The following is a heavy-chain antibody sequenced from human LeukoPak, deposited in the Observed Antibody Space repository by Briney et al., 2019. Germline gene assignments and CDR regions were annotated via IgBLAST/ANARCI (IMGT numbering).Heavy chain of an antibody. V-gene: IGHV4-34*01. J-gene: IGHJ6*03. Sequence: SETLSLTCAVYGGSFSGYYWSWIRQPPGKGLEWIGEINHSGSTNYNPSLKSQVTISVDTSKNQFSLKLSSVTAADTAVYYCARLGYSSSWHNRLVRYYYYIDVWSKGTTVTISS. D-gene: IGHD6-13*01. CDR2: INHSGST. CDR3: ARLGYSSSWHNRLVRYYYYIDV. CDR1: GGSFSGYY.